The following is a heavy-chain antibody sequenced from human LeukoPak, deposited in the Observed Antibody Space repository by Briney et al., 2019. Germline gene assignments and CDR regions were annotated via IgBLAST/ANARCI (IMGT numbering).Heavy chain of an antibody. V-gene: IGHV3-7*01. CDR3: ARETPRRGETRDGYR. CDR2: IKEDGSET. Sequence: GESLRLSCAASGFTFKKYWMNWVRQVPGKGLECLANIKEDGSETYYADSVKGRFTISRDDPKNLLFLQINSLRVEDTAVYYCARETPRRGETRDGYRWGQGTLVTVSS. CDR1: GFTFKKYW. J-gene: IGHJ4*02. D-gene: IGHD5-24*01.